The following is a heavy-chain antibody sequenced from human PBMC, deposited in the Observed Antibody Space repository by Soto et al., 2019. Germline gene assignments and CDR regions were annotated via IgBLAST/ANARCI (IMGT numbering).Heavy chain of an antibody. V-gene: IGHV1-18*01. J-gene: IGHJ6*02. CDR3: ARLYYDSSGYLARSYYYGMDV. Sequence: ASVKVSCKASGYSFTIYGISLVRQAPGQGLEWMGWISAYNGNTNYAQKLQGRVTMTTDTSTSTAYMELRSLRSDDTAVYYCARLYYDSSGYLARSYYYGMDVWGQGTTVTVSS. CDR1: GYSFTIYG. D-gene: IGHD3-22*01. CDR2: ISAYNGNT.